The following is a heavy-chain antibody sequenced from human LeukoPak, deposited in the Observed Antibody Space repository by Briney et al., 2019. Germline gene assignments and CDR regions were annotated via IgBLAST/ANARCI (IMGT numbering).Heavy chain of an antibody. Sequence: PGGSLRLSCIASGFTLNNYWMSWVRQAPGKGLEWVANIKQDASEKFYVNSVKGRFTISRDNAKNSLYLQMNSLRAEDTAVYYCARYYSDGYCWSFDYWGQGILVTVSS. J-gene: IGHJ4*02. CDR2: IKQDASEK. CDR3: ARYYSDGYCWSFDY. CDR1: GFTLNNYW. D-gene: IGHD2-21*01. V-gene: IGHV3-7*01.